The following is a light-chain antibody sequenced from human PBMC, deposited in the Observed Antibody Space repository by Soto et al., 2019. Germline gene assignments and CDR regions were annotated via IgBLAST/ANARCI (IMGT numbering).Light chain of an antibody. CDR1: SSNFGAGHD. J-gene: IGLJ3*02. CDR2: SDF. Sequence: QAVVTQPPSVSGAPGQTFTISCTGSSSNFGAGHDVHWYQQLSGTAPKLLIYSDFNRPSGVPARFSGSRSGTSASLAITGLQAEDEATSYCQAYDNSLRGWVFGGGTKLTVL. V-gene: IGLV1-40*01. CDR3: QAYDNSLRGWV.